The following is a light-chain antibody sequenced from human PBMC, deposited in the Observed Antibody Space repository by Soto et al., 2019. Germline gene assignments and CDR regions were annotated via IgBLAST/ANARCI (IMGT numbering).Light chain of an antibody. J-gene: IGLJ1*01. V-gene: IGLV2-14*01. CDR2: HVT. CDR1: SSDVGGYKY. CDR3: NSYTSRRTYV. Sequence: QSVLTQPASVSGSPGQSITISCTGTSSDVGGYKYVSWFQQHPGKAPKLMIYHVTNRPSGVSTRFSGSKSGNTASLTISGLQAEDEADYYCNSYTSRRTYVFGTGTKVTVL.